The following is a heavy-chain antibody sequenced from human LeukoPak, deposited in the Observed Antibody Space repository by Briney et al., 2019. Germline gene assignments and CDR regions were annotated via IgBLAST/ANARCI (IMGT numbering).Heavy chain of an antibody. CDR2: IYYSGST. CDR1: GGSISSYY. V-gene: IGHV4-59*12. Sequence: SETLSLTCTVSGGSISSYYWSWIRQPPGKGLEWIGYIYYSGSTNYNPSLKSRVTISVDTSKNQFSLKLSSVTAADTAVYYCAREVGYYYDSSGSYNWFDPWGQGTLVTVSS. CDR3: AREVGYYYDSSGSYNWFDP. J-gene: IGHJ5*02. D-gene: IGHD3-22*01.